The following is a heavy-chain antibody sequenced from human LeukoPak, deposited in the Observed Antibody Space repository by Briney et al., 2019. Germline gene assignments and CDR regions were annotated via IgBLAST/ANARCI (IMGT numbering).Heavy chain of an antibody. V-gene: IGHV3-7*01. CDR3: ARDSWDRAAFDI. CDR1: GFTFSDFW. Sequence: GGSLRLSCAVYGFTFSDFWMSWVRQAPGRGLEWVANIHTEGNEKYHVESVKGRFTISRDNAKNSLYLQMNSLRAEDTAVYYCARDSWDRAAFDIWGQGKMVTVSS. J-gene: IGHJ3*02. D-gene: IGHD5-18*01. CDR2: IHTEGNEK.